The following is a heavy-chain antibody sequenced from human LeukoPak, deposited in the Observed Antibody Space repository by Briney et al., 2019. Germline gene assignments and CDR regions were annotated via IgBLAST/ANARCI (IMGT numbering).Heavy chain of an antibody. CDR3: AKQLGYCSDGSCYFPY. J-gene: IGHJ4*02. D-gene: IGHD2-15*01. V-gene: IGHV3-23*01. CDR2: ISNNGGYT. Sequence: GGSLRLSCAASGFAFSSSAMSWVRQAPGKGLEWVSAISNNGGYTYYADSVQGRFTISRDNSKSTLCLQMNSLRAEDTAVYYCAKQLGYCSDGSCYFPYWGQGTLVTVSS. CDR1: GFAFSSSA.